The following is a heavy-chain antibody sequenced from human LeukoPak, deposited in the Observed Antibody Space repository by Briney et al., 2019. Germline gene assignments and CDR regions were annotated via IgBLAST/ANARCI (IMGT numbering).Heavy chain of an antibody. V-gene: IGHV4-31*03. CDR2: IYYSGST. Sequence: SSETLSLTCTVSGGSINSGGYYWSWIRQHPGKGLEWIGYIYYSGSTYYNPSLKSRVTISVDTSKNQFSLKLSSVTAADTAVYYCAADAVAVTTSDAFDIWGQGTMVTVSS. J-gene: IGHJ3*02. D-gene: IGHD4-17*01. CDR3: AADAVAVTTSDAFDI. CDR1: GGSINSGGYY.